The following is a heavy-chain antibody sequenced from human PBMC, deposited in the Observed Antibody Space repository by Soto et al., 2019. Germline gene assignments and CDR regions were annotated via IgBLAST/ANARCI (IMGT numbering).Heavy chain of an antibody. CDR3: AKGTGYSSSWYDY. J-gene: IGHJ4*02. CDR1: GFTFSSYA. D-gene: IGHD6-13*01. CDR2: ISGSGGST. V-gene: IGHV3-23*01. Sequence: GGSLRLSCAASGFTFSSYAMSWVRKAPGKGLEWVSAISGSGGSTYYADSVKGRFTISRDNSKNTLYLQMNSLRAEDTAVYYCAKGTGYSSSWYDYWGQGTLVTVSS.